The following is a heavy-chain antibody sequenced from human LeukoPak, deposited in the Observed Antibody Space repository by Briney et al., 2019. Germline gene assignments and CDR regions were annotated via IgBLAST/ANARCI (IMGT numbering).Heavy chain of an antibody. D-gene: IGHD2-21*02. CDR2: INHSGST. V-gene: IGHV4-39*07. Sequence: SETLSLTCTVSGGSISSGGYYWSWIRQHPGKGLEWIGEINHSGSTNYNPSLKSRVTISVDTSKNQFSLKLSSVTAADTAVYYCARGHCGGDCYYSPLYYYYGMDVWGQGTTVTVSS. CDR3: ARGHCGGDCYYSPLYYYYGMDV. CDR1: GGSISSGGYY. J-gene: IGHJ6*02.